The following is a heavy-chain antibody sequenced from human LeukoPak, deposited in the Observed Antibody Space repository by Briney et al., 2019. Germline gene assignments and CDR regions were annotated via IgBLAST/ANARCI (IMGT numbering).Heavy chain of an antibody. J-gene: IGHJ5*02. V-gene: IGHV4-34*01. CDR2: INHSGST. Sequence: SETLSLTCAVYGGSFSGYYWSWIRQPPGKGLEWIGEINHSGSTNYNPSLKSRVTISVDTSKNQFSLKLSSVTAADTAVYYCARGVAEGIVVDWFDPWGQGTLVTVSS. CDR1: GGSFSGYY. D-gene: IGHD2-15*01. CDR3: ARGVAEGIVVDWFDP.